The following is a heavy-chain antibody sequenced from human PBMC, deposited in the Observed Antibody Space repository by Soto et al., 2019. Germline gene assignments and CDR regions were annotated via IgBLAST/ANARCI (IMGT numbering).Heavy chain of an antibody. V-gene: IGHV1-18*01. CDR3: ATASSSTCHDY. CDR1: GYTFTSYG. D-gene: IGHD6-13*01. CDR2: ISAYNGNT. Sequence: QVQLVQSGAEVKKPGASVKVSCKASGYTFTSYGISWVRQAPGQGLEWMGWISAYNGNTNYAQKLQGRATMTTDTSTSTAYMELTSLTSADTTVYYCATASSSTCHDYWGQGPLVTVSS. J-gene: IGHJ4*02.